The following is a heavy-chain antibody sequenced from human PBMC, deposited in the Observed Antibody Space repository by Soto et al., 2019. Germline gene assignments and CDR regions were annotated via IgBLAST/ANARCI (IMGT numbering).Heavy chain of an antibody. Sequence: QAGGSLRLSCAASGFTFSSYGMHWVRQAPGKGLEWVAVISYDGSNKYYADSVKGRFTISRDNSKNTLYLQMNSLRAEDTAVYYCAKSLRITGTFDYWGQGTLVTVSS. D-gene: IGHD1-20*01. J-gene: IGHJ4*02. CDR3: AKSLRITGTFDY. CDR2: ISYDGSNK. CDR1: GFTFSSYG. V-gene: IGHV3-30*18.